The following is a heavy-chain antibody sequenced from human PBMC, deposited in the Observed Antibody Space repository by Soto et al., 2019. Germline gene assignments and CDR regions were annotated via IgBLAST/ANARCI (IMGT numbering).Heavy chain of an antibody. J-gene: IGHJ4*02. CDR1: GFTFSNYS. D-gene: IGHD3-22*01. V-gene: IGHV3-21*01. CDR3: ARAPSWYYDSYGYNF. CDR2: ISSSSTYI. Sequence: EVQLVESGGGLVKPGGSLRLSCAASGFTFSNYSMNWVRQAPGKGLEWVSSISSSSTYIYYGESVKGRFTISRDDAKNSLYLQMNSLRAEDTAVYYCARAPSWYYDSYGYNFWGQGTLVTVSS.